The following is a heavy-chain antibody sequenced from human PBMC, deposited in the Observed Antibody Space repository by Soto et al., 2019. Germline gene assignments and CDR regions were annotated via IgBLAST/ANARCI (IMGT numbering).Heavy chain of an antibody. Sequence: GGSLRLSCAASGFTFSSYSMNWVRQAPGKGLEWVSYISSSSSTIYYVDSVKGRFTISRDNAKNSLYLQMNSLRAEDTAVYYCARGRGAAADYFDLWGQGTLVTVSS. D-gene: IGHD6-13*01. V-gene: IGHV3-48*01. CDR3: ARGRGAAADYFDL. CDR2: ISSSSSTI. CDR1: GFTFSSYS. J-gene: IGHJ4*02.